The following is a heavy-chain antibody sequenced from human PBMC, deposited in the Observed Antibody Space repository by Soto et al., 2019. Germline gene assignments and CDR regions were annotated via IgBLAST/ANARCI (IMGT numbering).Heavy chain of an antibody. CDR3: ARFETAASVSGRSDY. CDR2: ISSESAHI. CDR1: GFTFGNYA. Sequence: PGGSLRLSCTASGFTFGNYAMNWVRQAPGKGLEWVSSISSESAHILYADSVKGRFTISRDNAKNSLYLQMNSLRTEDTAVYYCARFETAASVSGRSDYWGLGTLVTVSS. D-gene: IGHD6-19*01. J-gene: IGHJ4*02. V-gene: IGHV3-21*01.